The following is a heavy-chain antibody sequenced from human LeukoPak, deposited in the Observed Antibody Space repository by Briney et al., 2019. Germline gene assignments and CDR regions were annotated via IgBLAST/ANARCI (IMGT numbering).Heavy chain of an antibody. J-gene: IGHJ5*02. CDR3: ARDSYNWNVDAVDP. CDR2: INQSGST. D-gene: IGHD1-20*01. Sequence: GSLRLSCAASGFTFSNYWMSWIRQPPGKGLEWIGDINQSGSTKYNPPINSRVTISLDPTKRQVSLKLTSVPAADAAVDYCARDSYNWNVDAVDPWGQGTLVTVSS. CDR1: GFTFSNYW. V-gene: IGHV4-34*01.